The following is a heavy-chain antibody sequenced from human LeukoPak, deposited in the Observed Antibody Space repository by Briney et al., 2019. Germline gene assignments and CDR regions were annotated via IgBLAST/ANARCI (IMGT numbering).Heavy chain of an antibody. D-gene: IGHD5-12*01. J-gene: IGHJ4*02. V-gene: IGHV4-34*01. Sequence: SETLSLTCAVYGGSFSGYYWSWIRQPPGKGLEWIGEINHSESTNYNPSLKSRVTISVDTSKNQFSLKLSSVTAADTAVYYCARARGSGYDSFDYWGQGTLVTVSS. CDR2: INHSEST. CDR3: ARARGSGYDSFDY. CDR1: GGSFSGYY.